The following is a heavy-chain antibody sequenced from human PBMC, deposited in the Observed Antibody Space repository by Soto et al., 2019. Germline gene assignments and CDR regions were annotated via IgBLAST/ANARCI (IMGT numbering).Heavy chain of an antibody. Sequence: ASVKVSCKVSGYTLTELSMHWVRQATGQGLEWMGGMNPNSGNTGYAQKFQGRVTMTGNDSMSTAYMELSSLRSEDTAVYYCARVGYDSSGYYPPDVAFDIWGQGTMVTVSS. J-gene: IGHJ3*02. CDR1: GYTLTELS. CDR2: MNPNSGNT. V-gene: IGHV1-8*01. CDR3: ARVGYDSSGYYPPDVAFDI. D-gene: IGHD3-22*01.